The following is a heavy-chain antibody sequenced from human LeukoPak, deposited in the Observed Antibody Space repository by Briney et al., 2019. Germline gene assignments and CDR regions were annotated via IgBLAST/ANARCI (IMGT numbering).Heavy chain of an antibody. CDR1: GYAIKDA. Sequence: GGSLRLSCEVSGYAIKDAWMSWVRQAPGKGLEWVSSISDSDGSTYYADSVKGRFTISRDNSKNTLYLQMNSLRAEDTALYYCAKDPMTTVTTTAYWGQGTLVTVSS. CDR3: AKDPMTTVTTTAY. V-gene: IGHV3-23*01. CDR2: ISDSDGST. J-gene: IGHJ4*02. D-gene: IGHD4-17*01.